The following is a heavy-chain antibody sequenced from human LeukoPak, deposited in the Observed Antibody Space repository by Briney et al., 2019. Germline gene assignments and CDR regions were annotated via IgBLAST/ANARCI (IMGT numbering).Heavy chain of an antibody. D-gene: IGHD3-22*01. CDR2: INHSGST. CDR1: GYSISSAYY. J-gene: IGHJ4*02. Sequence: SETLSLTCTVSGYSISSAYYWGWIRQPPGKGLEWIGEINHSGSTNYNPSLKSRVTISVDTSKNQFSLKLSSVTAADTAVYYCAIGSGYYGYNFDYWGQGTLVTVSS. CDR3: AIGSGYYGYNFDY. V-gene: IGHV4-38-2*02.